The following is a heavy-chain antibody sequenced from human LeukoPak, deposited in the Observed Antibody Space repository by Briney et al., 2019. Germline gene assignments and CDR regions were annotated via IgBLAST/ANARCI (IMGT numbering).Heavy chain of an antibody. D-gene: IGHD3-22*01. V-gene: IGHV5-51*01. CDR1: GSSFTSYW. CDR2: IYPGDSDT. Sequence: GESPKISCQGSGSSFTSYWIGWVRQLPGKGLEWMGIIYPGDSDTRYSPSFQGQVTISADKSISTAYLQWSSLKASDTAMYYCARAYYYDSSGYLYYFDYWGQGTLVTVSS. J-gene: IGHJ4*02. CDR3: ARAYYYDSSGYLYYFDY.